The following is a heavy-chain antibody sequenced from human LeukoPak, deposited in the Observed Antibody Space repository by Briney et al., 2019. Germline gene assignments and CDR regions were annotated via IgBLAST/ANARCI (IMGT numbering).Heavy chain of an antibody. J-gene: IGHJ4*02. CDR1: GFTFSSYW. V-gene: IGHV3-7*01. CDR2: IKQGGSEK. CDR3: ARVLRFLEWYQYYFDY. D-gene: IGHD3-3*01. Sequence: GGSLRLSCAASGFTFSSYWMNWVRQAPGKGLEWVANIKQGGSEKYYVDSVKGRFTISRDDAKNSLYLQMNSLRAEDTAVYYCARVLRFLEWYQYYFDYWGQGTLVTVSS.